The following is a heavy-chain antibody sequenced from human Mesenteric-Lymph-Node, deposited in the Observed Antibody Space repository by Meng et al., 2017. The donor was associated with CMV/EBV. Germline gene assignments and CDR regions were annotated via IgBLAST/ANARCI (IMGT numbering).Heavy chain of an antibody. CDR2: IYHSGST. V-gene: IGHV4-4*02. J-gene: IGHJ4*02. D-gene: IGHD7-27*01. Sequence: CAVAGGSISSSNWWSWVRQPPGKGLEWIGEIYHSGSTNYNPSLKSRVTISVDKSKNQFSLKLSSLTAADTAVYYCAREVPQLGTFDYWGQGTLVTVSS. CDR1: GGSISSSNW. CDR3: AREVPQLGTFDY.